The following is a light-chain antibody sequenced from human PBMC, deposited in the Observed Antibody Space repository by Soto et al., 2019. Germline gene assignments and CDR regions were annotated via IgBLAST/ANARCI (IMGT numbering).Light chain of an antibody. CDR1: QSISVW. J-gene: IGKJ1*01. CDR3: QQYKSYST. CDR2: QAS. Sequence: QLTQSQSSLSASVGHRLTINCRASQSISVWLAWYQQKPGKAPNLPIYQASRLESGVPSRFSGSGSGTELTLTISSLQPDDFATYYCQQYKSYSTFGQGTKV. V-gene: IGKV1-5*03.